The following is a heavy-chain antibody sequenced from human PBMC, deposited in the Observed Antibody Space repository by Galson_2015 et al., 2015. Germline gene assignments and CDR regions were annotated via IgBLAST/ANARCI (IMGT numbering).Heavy chain of an antibody. V-gene: IGHV3-30-3*01. D-gene: IGHD3-10*01. CDR3: TKDPPGIS. CDR1: GFTFTSFT. Sequence: SLRLSCAASGFTFTSFTMHWVRQAPGKGLEWVALISYDGSNKYYADSVKGRFTISRDNSKNTLYLQMNSLRPEDTAVYFCTKDPPGISWGQGTLVTVSS. CDR2: ISYDGSNK. J-gene: IGHJ5*02.